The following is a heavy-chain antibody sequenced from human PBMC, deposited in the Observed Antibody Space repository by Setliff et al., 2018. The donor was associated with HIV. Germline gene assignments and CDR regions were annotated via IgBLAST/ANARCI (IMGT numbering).Heavy chain of an antibody. CDR2: INHSEDT. CDR3: ARCRLNGGFNL. V-gene: IGHV4-34*01. CDR1: GGSFSGHY. D-gene: IGHD7-27*01. J-gene: IGHJ5*02. Sequence: PSETLSLTCAVYGGSFSGHYWSWIRQPPGEGLEWIGEINHSEDTNYNPFLKSRVTISLDMSKNQFSLKLSSVTAADTAVYYCARCRLNGGFNLWGQGTLVTVSS.